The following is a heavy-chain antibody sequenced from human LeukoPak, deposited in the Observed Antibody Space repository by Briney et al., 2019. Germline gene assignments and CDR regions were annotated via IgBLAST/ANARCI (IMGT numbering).Heavy chain of an antibody. CDR2: IYHSGST. D-gene: IGHD3-16*01. CDR1: GYSISSGYY. Sequence: SETLSLTCTASGYSISSGYYWGWIRQSPGKGLEWIGTIYHSGSTYYNPSLKSRVTISVATSKNQFSLKLSSVTAADTAVYYCARSRQSVKGGYYYYMDVWGKGTTVTISS. V-gene: IGHV4-38-2*02. J-gene: IGHJ6*03. CDR3: ARSRQSVKGGYYYYMDV.